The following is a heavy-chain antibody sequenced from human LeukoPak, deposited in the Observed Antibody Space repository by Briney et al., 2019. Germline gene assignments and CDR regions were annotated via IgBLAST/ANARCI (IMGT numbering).Heavy chain of an antibody. CDR3: ARTPYRNYFDY. Sequence: SETLSLTCTVSGGSISSHSWSWIRQPPGKGLEWIGYIYYSGSTNYNPSLKSRVTISVDTSKNQFSLKLSSVTAADTAVYYCARTPYRNYFDYWGQGTLVTVSS. V-gene: IGHV4-59*11. J-gene: IGHJ4*02. D-gene: IGHD3-16*01. CDR2: IYYSGST. CDR1: GGSISSHS.